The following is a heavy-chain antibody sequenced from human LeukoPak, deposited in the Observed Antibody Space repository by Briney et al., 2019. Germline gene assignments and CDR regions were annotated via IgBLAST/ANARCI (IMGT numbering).Heavy chain of an antibody. CDR1: GGSISSGDHY. D-gene: IGHD1-1*01. Sequence: PSETLSPTGTVSGGSISSGDHYWSWTRQPPGKGLEWIGYIYYSGSTYYNPSLKSRVTISVDTSKNQFSLKLSSVTAADTAVYYCARDHDLPLGGMDVWGQGTTVTVSS. CDR3: ARDHDLPLGGMDV. J-gene: IGHJ6*02. CDR2: IYYSGST. V-gene: IGHV4-30-4*01.